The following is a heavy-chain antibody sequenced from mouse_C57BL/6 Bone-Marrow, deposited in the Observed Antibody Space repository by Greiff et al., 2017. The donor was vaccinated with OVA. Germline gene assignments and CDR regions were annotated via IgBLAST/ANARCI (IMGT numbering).Heavy chain of an antibody. J-gene: IGHJ1*03. D-gene: IGHD6-1*01. Sequence: VKLVESGGDLVKPGGSLKLSCAASGFTFSSYGMSWVRQTPDKRLEWVATISSGGSYTYYPDSVKGRFTISRDNAKNTLYLQMSSLKSEDTAMYYCARHVLCQYWYFDVWGTGTTVTVSS. V-gene: IGHV5-6*01. CDR1: GFTFSSYG. CDR2: ISSGGSYT. CDR3: ARHVLCQYWYFDV.